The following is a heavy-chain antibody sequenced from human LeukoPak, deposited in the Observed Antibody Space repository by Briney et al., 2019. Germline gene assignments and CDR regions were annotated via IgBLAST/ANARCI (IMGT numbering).Heavy chain of an antibody. CDR1: GGSFSGYY. Sequence: PSETLSLTCAVYGGSFSGYYWSWIRQPPGKWREWIGEINHSGSTNHNPSLKSRVTISVDTSKNQFSLKLSSVTAADTAVYYCARGSNRAAAFAYYYYGMDVWGQGTTVTVSS. CDR2: INHSGST. J-gene: IGHJ6*02. D-gene: IGHD6-13*01. CDR3: ARGSNRAAAFAYYYYGMDV. V-gene: IGHV4-34*01.